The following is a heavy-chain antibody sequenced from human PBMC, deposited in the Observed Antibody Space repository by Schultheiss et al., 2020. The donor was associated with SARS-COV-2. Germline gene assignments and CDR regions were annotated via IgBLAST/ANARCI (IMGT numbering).Heavy chain of an antibody. J-gene: IGHJ5*02. CDR2: IYYSGST. Sequence: SETLSLTCTVSGGSISSGGYYWSWIRQPPGKGLEWIGSIYYSGSTYYNPSLKSRVTISVDTSKNQFSLKLSSVTAADTAVYYCARGLGFLEWLLSGWFDPWGQGTLVTVSS. V-gene: IGHV4-30-4*08. D-gene: IGHD3-3*01. CDR1: GGSISSGGYY. CDR3: ARGLGFLEWLLSGWFDP.